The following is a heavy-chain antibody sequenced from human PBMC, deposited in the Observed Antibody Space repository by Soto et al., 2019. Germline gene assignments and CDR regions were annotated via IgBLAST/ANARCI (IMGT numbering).Heavy chain of an antibody. CDR3: ARRIVGTTGHAMDV. D-gene: IGHD1-26*01. Sequence: QVQLVESGGGLVKPGGSLRLSCAASGFTFSDYHMSWIRQAPGKGLEWVSYISSSGSNVYYADSVKGRFPISRDNAKNSLYLQMNSLRVEDTAVYYCARRIVGTTGHAMDVWGQGTTVTVSS. V-gene: IGHV3-11*01. J-gene: IGHJ6*02. CDR2: ISSSGSNV. CDR1: GFTFSDYH.